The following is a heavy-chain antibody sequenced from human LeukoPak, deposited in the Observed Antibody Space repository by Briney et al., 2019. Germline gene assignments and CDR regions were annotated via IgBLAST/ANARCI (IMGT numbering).Heavy chain of an antibody. J-gene: IGHJ3*02. CDR2: IYSGGST. V-gene: IGHV3-66*01. D-gene: IGHD4-17*01. CDR3: AREPSYGDYGAFDI. Sequence: GGSLRLSCAASGFTFSSYAMSWVRQAPGKGLEWVSVIYSGGSTYYADSVKGRFTISRDNSKNTLYLQMNSLRAEDTAVYYCAREPSYGDYGAFDIWGQGTMVTVSS. CDR1: GFTFSSYA.